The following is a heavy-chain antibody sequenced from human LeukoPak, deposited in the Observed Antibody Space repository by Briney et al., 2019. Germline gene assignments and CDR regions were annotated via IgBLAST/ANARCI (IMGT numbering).Heavy chain of an antibody. D-gene: IGHD5-18*01. V-gene: IGHV4-39*01. CDR2: IYYSGST. CDR1: GGSLSSSSYY. CDR3: AKPSVDTATYYFDY. J-gene: IGHJ4*02. Sequence: SETLSLTCTLSGGSLSSSSYYGPRSRQPPGKGLVWLGSIYYSGSTYYNPSLKRRVTISVDTSKNQFSLKLSSVTAADTAVYYCAKPSVDTATYYFDYWGQGTLVTVSS.